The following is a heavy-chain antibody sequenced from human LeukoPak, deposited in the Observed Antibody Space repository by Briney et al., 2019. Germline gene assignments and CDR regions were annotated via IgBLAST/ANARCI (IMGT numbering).Heavy chain of an antibody. V-gene: IGHV4-61*02. J-gene: IGHJ3*01. Sequence: SETLSLTCTVSGGSINGGNYYWTWIRQPAGKGLEWIGRIYPSGSTNYNPSLTSRVTISVDTSKNQFSLTLSSVTAADTAVYYCARHQTGLLYYGSGSHTAAFNLWGQGTRVTVSS. CDR3: ARHQTGLLYYGSGSHTAAFNL. CDR2: IYPSGST. CDR1: GGSINGGNYY. D-gene: IGHD3-10*01.